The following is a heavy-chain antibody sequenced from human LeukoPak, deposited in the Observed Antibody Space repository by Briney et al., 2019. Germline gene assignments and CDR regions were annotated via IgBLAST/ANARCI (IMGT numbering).Heavy chain of an antibody. CDR1: GDSISSSHW. Sequence: SETLSLTCDVSGDSISSSHWWTWIRQPPGQGLEWIGEIYHSGNTNYDPSLKSRVTISLDKSQNQFSLKLSSVTAADTAVYYCARTLVIDYFYHTDVWGKGTTVTVSS. D-gene: IGHD2/OR15-2a*01. V-gene: IGHV4-4*02. CDR2: IYHSGNT. CDR3: ARTLVIDYFYHTDV. J-gene: IGHJ6*03.